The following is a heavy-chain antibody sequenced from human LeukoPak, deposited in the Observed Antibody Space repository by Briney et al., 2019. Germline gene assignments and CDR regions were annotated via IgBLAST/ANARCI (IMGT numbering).Heavy chain of an antibody. J-gene: IGHJ3*02. CDR3: AKDLSSPLAYCGGDCYSGLDAFDI. D-gene: IGHD2-21*02. V-gene: IGHV3-23*01. Sequence: GGSLRLSCAASGFTISGYWMHWVRQAPGKGLEWVSAISGSGGSTYYADSVKGWFTISRDNSKNTLYLQMNSLRAEDTAVYYCAKDLSSPLAYCGGDCYSGLDAFDIWGQGTMVTVSS. CDR1: GFTISGYW. CDR2: ISGSGGST.